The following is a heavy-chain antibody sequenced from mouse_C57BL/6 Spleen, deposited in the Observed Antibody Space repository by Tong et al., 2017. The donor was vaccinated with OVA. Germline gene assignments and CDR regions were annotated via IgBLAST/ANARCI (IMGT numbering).Heavy chain of an antibody. Sequence: EVQLQESGPELVKPGASVKVSCKASGYSFTGYTMNWVKQSHGKNLEWIGLINPYNGGTSYNQKFKGKATLTVDKSSSAAYMELLSLTSEDSAVYYCARRPLYRYYFDYWGQGTTLTVSS. CDR2: INPYNGGT. CDR3: ARRPLYRYYFDY. CDR1: GYSFTGYT. V-gene: IGHV1S135*01. D-gene: IGHD2-14*01. J-gene: IGHJ2*01.